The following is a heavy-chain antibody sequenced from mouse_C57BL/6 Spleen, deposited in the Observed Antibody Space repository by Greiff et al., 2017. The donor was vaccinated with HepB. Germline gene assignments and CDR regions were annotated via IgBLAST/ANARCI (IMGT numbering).Heavy chain of an antibody. CDR1: GYTFTNYW. D-gene: IGHD1-1*01. Sequence: VQLQESGAELVRPGTSVKMSCKASGYTFTNYWIGWAKQRPGHGLEWIGDIYPGGGYTNYNEKLKGKATLTADKSSSTAYMQFSSLTSEDSSIYYCARRGYGSSLWYFDVWGTGTTVTVSS. J-gene: IGHJ1*03. CDR3: ARRGYGSSLWYFDV. V-gene: IGHV1-63*01. CDR2: IYPGGGYT.